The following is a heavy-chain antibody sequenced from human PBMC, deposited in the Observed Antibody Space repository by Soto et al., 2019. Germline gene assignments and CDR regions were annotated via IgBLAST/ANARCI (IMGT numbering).Heavy chain of an antibody. CDR1: GGSISSGGYY. CDR3: ARVMAGNNWFDP. V-gene: IGHV4-31*03. D-gene: IGHD6-19*01. J-gene: IGHJ5*02. CDR2: IYYSGST. Sequence: SLTCTVSGGSISSGGYYWSWIRQHPGKGLEWIGYIYYSGSTYYNPSLKSRVTISVDTSKNQFSLKLSSVTAADTAVYYCARVMAGNNWFDPWGQGTLVTVSS.